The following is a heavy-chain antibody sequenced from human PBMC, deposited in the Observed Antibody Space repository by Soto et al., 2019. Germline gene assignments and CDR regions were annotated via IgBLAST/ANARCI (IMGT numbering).Heavy chain of an antibody. CDR1: GFTFSGSA. J-gene: IGHJ4*02. CDR3: IILDNGGKSPMGY. V-gene: IGHV3-73*01. CDR2: IRSKINSYET. Sequence: LRLSCAASGFTFSGSAIHWVRQASGKGLAWVGRIRSKINSYETAYAASVSGRFTISRDDSTNTAYLQMDSLRTEDTARYDCIILDNGGKSPMGYWGQGTLVTVSS. D-gene: IGHD4-17*01.